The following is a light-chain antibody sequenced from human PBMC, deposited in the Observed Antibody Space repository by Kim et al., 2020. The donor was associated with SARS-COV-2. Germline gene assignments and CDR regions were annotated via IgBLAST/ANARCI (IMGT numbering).Light chain of an antibody. V-gene: IGLV3-9*01. Sequence: SYELTQLVSVSVALGQTASITCGGNDIGIKNVHWYQQKPGQAPVLVIYRDTSRPSGIPERFSGFNSGNTATLTISRDQVGDAADYCWQVWDSNTAVFGGGTQLTVL. CDR2: RDT. CDR1: DIGIKN. CDR3: QVWDSNTAV. J-gene: IGLJ3*02.